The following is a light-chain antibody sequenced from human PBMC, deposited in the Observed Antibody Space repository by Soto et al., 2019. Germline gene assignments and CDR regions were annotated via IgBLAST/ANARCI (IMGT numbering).Light chain of an antibody. J-gene: IGKJ1*01. Sequence: EIVMAQSPATLSVSPGERAALSCRASQSVSSNLAWYQQKPGQAPSLLIYGASTRATGIPARFSGSGSGTEFTLTISSLQSEDFAVYYCQQYNNWPPVTFGQGTKVDMK. CDR2: GAS. CDR3: QQYNNWPPVT. CDR1: QSVSSN. V-gene: IGKV3-15*01.